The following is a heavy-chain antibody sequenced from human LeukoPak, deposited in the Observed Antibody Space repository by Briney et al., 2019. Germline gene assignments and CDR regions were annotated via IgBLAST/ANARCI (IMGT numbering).Heavy chain of an antibody. D-gene: IGHD6-13*01. Sequence: ASVKVSCKASGYTFTGYYMHWVRQAPGQGLEWMGWINPNSGGTNYAQKFQGRVTMTRDTSISTAYMELSRLRSDDADVYYCARVSSSWSVYVDYWGQGTLVTVSS. CDR3: ARVSSSWSVYVDY. J-gene: IGHJ4*02. V-gene: IGHV1-2*02. CDR2: INPNSGGT. CDR1: GYTFTGYY.